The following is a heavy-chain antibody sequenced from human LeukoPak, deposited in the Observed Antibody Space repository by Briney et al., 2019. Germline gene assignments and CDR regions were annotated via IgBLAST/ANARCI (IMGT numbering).Heavy chain of an antibody. CDR2: IYYSGST. J-gene: IGHJ4*02. CDR1: GGSISSYY. CDR3: ARRNFDWYFDY. V-gene: IGHV4-59*08. D-gene: IGHD3-9*01. Sequence: PPETLSLTCTVSGGSISSYYWSWIRQPPGKGLEWIGYIYYSGSTNYNPSLKSRVTISVDTSKNQFSLKLSSVTAADTAVYYCARRNFDWYFDYWGQGTLVTVSS.